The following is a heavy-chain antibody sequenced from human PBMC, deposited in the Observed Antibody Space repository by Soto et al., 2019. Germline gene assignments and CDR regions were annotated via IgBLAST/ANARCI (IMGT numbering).Heavy chain of an antibody. V-gene: IGHV3-30-3*01. CDR1: GFTFSSYA. CDR3: AREGLYGPPFFLDP. Sequence: GGSLRLSCAASGFTFSSYAMHWVRQAPGKGLEWVAVISYDGSNKYYADSVKGRFTISRDNSKNRLYLQMNSLRAEDTAVYYCAREGLYGPPFFLDPWGQGTLVTVSS. CDR2: ISYDGSNK. J-gene: IGHJ5*02. D-gene: IGHD3-10*01.